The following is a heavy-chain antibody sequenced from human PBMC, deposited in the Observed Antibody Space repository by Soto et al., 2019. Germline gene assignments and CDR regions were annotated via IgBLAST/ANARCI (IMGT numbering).Heavy chain of an antibody. CDR1: GFTFSSYG. CDR3: AKDRRAGGNYGFYSDF. J-gene: IGHJ4*02. V-gene: IGHV3-23*01. Sequence: GGSLRLSCAASGFTFSSYGMTWVRQAPGRGLEWVSFSSATGAGTYYADSVKGRFTISRDNSKNTLYLQMTSLRADDTAVYYCAKDRRAGGNYGFYSDFWGQGALVTVSS. CDR2: SSATGAGT. D-gene: IGHD1-7*01.